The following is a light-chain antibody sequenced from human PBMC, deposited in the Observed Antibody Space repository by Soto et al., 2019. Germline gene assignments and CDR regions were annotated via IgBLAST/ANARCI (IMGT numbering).Light chain of an antibody. V-gene: IGLV1-47*01. CDR2: RNN. J-gene: IGLJ2*01. Sequence: QSVLTQPPSASGTPGQRVTISCSGGSSNIGGYYVYWYQHVPGTAPKLLIYRNNQRPSGVPDRFSGSKSGTSASLAISGLRSEDETDYYCATWDASLNGPVFGGGTKLTFL. CDR1: SSNIGGYY. CDR3: ATWDASLNGPV.